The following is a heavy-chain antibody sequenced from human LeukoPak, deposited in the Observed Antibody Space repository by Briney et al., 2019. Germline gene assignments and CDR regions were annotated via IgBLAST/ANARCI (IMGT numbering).Heavy chain of an antibody. V-gene: IGHV4-59*01. CDR2: IYYSGST. CDR1: GGSISSYY. Sequence: SETLSLTCTVSGGSISSYYWSWIRQPPGKGLEWIGYIYYSGSTNYNPSLKSRVTISVDTSKNQFSLKLSSVTAADTAVYYCARATPPGSAYYYDSSGPPDYWGQGTLVTVSS. CDR3: ARATPPGSAYYYDSSGPPDY. D-gene: IGHD3-22*01. J-gene: IGHJ4*02.